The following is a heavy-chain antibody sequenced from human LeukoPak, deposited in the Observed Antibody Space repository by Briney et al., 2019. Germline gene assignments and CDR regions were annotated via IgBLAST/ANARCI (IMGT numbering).Heavy chain of an antibody. Sequence: SVKVSCKASVGTFSSYAISWVRQAPGQELEWMGWIIPIFGTANSAQKFQGRVTITTDESTSTAYMELSSLRSEDTAVYYCARDLGYCSGGSCRIFDYWGQGTLVTVSS. CDR3: ARDLGYCSGGSCRIFDY. CDR2: IIPIFGTA. CDR1: VGTFSSYA. J-gene: IGHJ4*02. V-gene: IGHV1-69*05. D-gene: IGHD2-15*01.